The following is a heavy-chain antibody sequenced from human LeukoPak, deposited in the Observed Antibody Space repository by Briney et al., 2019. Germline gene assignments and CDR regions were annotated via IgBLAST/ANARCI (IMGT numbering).Heavy chain of an antibody. CDR3: AREDDSSGYYYSPVDY. V-gene: IGHV3-30-3*01. J-gene: IGHJ4*02. D-gene: IGHD3-22*01. Sequence: GRSLRLSCAASGFTFSSYAMHWVRQAPGKGLEWVAFISYDGSNKYYADSVKGRFTISRDNSKNTLYLQMNSLRAEDTAVYYCAREDDSSGYYYSPVDYWGQGTLVTVSS. CDR2: ISYDGSNK. CDR1: GFTFSSYA.